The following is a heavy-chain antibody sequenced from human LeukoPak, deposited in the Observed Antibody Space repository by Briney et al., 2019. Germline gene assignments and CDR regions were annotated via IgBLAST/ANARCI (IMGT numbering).Heavy chain of an antibody. D-gene: IGHD6-13*01. Sequence: SETLSLTCTVSGGSISSYYWTWIRQPPGKGLEWIGYIYYSGSTNYNPSLRSRVTISVDTSKNQFSLKLSSVTAADTAVYYCARLAAAGTSFDYWGQGTLVTVSS. V-gene: IGHV4-59*01. CDR2: IYYSGST. J-gene: IGHJ4*02. CDR1: GGSISSYY. CDR3: ARLAAAGTSFDY.